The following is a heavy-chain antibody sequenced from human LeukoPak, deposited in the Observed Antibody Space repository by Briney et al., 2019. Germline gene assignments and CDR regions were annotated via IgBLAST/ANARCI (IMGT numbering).Heavy chain of an antibody. CDR2: ISGSGGST. V-gene: IGHV3-23*01. D-gene: IGHD2-15*01. Sequence: GGSLRLSCAASGFTFSSYAMSWVRQAPGKGLEWVSAISGSGGSTYYADSVKGRFTISRDNSKNTLYLQTNSLRAEDTAVYYCAKAPRPEPYCSGGSCYSGYFDYWGQGTLVTVSS. CDR1: GFTFSSYA. CDR3: AKAPRPEPYCSGGSCYSGYFDY. J-gene: IGHJ4*02.